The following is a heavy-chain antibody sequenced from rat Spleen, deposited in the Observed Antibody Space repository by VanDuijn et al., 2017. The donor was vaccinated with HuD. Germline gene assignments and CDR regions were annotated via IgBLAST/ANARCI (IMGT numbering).Heavy chain of an antibody. J-gene: IGHJ4*01. Sequence: EVQLVESGGGLVRPGRSLKLSCAGSGFTFSDYYMAWVRQAPTKGLEWVATISYDGSSTYYRDSVKGRFTISRDNAKSTLYLQMDSLRSEDTATYYGARGYVMDAWGQGASVTVSS. CDR2: ISYDGSST. CDR1: GFTFSDYY. CDR3: ARGYVMDA. V-gene: IGHV5-29*01.